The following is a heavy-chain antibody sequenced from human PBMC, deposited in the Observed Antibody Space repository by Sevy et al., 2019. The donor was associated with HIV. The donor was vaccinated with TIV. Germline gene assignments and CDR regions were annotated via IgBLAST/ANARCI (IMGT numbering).Heavy chain of an antibody. Sequence: GGSLRLSCAASGFTFSSYWMSWVRQAPGKGLEWVANIKQDGSEKYYVDSVKGRFTIPRDNAKNSLYLQMNSLRAEDTAVYYCARAYSSSWYSPAEYFQHWGQGTLVTVSS. D-gene: IGHD6-13*01. CDR2: IKQDGSEK. V-gene: IGHV3-7*03. CDR1: GFTFSSYW. CDR3: ARAYSSSWYSPAEYFQH. J-gene: IGHJ1*01.